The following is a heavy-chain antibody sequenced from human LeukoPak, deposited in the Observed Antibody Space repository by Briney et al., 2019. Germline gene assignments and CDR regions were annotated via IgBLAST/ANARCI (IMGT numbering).Heavy chain of an antibody. CDR1: GGSISSGGYY. CDR3: ARSGTVTTWNY. Sequence: SETLSLTCTVSGGSISSGGYYWSWIRQHPGKGLEWIGCVYYSGTTYYHPSLTSRVAISVDTSKNQFSLKLSSVTAADTAVYYCARSGTVTTWNYWGQGTLVTVSS. J-gene: IGHJ4*02. CDR2: VYYSGTT. D-gene: IGHD4-17*01. V-gene: IGHV4-31*03.